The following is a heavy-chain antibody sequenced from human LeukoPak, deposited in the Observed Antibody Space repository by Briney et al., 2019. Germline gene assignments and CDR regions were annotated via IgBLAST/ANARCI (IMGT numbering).Heavy chain of an antibody. J-gene: IGHJ3*02. CDR2: FSGSGGST. CDR1: GFTFSSYA. D-gene: IGHD4-17*01. Sequence: GGSLRLSCAASGFTFSSYAMSWVRQAPGKGLEWVSTFSGSGGSTHYADSVKGRFTISRDNSKNTLYLQMNSLRAEDTAVYYCAKDYGDQPLGAFDIWGQGTMVTVSS. V-gene: IGHV3-23*01. CDR3: AKDYGDQPLGAFDI.